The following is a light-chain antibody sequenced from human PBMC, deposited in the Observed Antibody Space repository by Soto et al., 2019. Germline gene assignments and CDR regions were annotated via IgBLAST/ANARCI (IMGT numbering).Light chain of an antibody. CDR2: DAS. V-gene: IGKV3-20*01. CDR3: QQCARSPLT. J-gene: IGKJ1*01. CDR1: QSISKNY. Sequence: EIVLTQSPGTLSLSPGERATLSCRASQSISKNYLAWYQQKPGQAPRLLIYDASSRATGIPDRFSGSGSGTDFTLTISRLEPEDFAVYYCQQCARSPLTFGQGTKVEIK.